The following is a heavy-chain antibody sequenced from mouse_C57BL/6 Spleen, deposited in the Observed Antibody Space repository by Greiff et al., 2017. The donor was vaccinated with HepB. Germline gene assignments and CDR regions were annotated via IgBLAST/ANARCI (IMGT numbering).Heavy chain of an antibody. V-gene: IGHV3-6*01. Sequence: EVQRVESGPGLVKPSQSLSLTCSVTGYSITSGYYWNWIRQFPGNKLEWMGYISYDGSNNYNPSLKNRISITRDTSKNQFFLKLNSVTTEDTATYYCAREVFFPYYGSSYFDYWGQGTTLTVSS. CDR1: GYSITSGYY. D-gene: IGHD1-1*01. J-gene: IGHJ2*01. CDR2: ISYDGSN. CDR3: AREVFFPYYGSSYFDY.